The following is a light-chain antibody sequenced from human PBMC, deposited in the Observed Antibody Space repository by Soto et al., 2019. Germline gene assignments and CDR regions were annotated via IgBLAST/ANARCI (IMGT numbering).Light chain of an antibody. CDR1: SSDVGRYNY. Sequence: QSVLAQPPSASGSPGQSVTISCTGTSSDVGRYNYISWHQQHPGKAPKLMIYEVSKRPSGVPDRFSGSKSGNTASLTVSGLQAEDEADYYCSSYAGSSHYVFGTGTKVTVL. CDR2: EVS. J-gene: IGLJ1*01. CDR3: SSYAGSSHYV. V-gene: IGLV2-8*01.